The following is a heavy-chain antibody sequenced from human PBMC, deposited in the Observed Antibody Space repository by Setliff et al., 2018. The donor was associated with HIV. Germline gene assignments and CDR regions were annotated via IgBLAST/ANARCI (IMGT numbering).Heavy chain of an antibody. V-gene: IGHV3-23*01. J-gene: IGHJ3*02. CDR2: ISGSGAKT. Sequence: GGSLRLSCAASGFTFSNYGVSWVRQAPGKGLDWVAVISGSGAKTYYADSVKGRFTISRDNSENTLYLEMNSLRAEDTALYYCAKDQTYSSGWDDAFAIWGQGTMVTVSS. CDR3: AKDQTYSSGWDDAFAI. D-gene: IGHD6-19*01. CDR1: GFTFSNYG.